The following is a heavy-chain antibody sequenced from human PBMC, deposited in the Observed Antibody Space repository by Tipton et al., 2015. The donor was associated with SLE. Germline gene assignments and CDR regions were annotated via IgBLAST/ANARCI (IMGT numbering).Heavy chain of an antibody. D-gene: IGHD6-13*01. Sequence: LRLSCTVSGGSISSSSYYWGWIRQPPGKGLEWIGSNYYSGSTYYNPSLKSRVTISVDTSKNQFSLKLSSVTAADTAVYYCATHSSRTGDYWGQGTLVTVSS. CDR2: NYYSGST. J-gene: IGHJ4*02. V-gene: IGHV4-39*07. CDR1: GGSISSSSYY. CDR3: ATHSSRTGDY.